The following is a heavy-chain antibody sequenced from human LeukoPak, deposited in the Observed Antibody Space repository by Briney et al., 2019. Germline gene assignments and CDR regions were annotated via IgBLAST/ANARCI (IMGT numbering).Heavy chain of an antibody. CDR1: GGSISSSSYY. CDR3: ARLPSSRYYFDY. D-gene: IGHD6-25*01. V-gene: IGHV4-39*01. J-gene: IGHJ4*02. CDR2: IYYSGST. Sequence: SETLSLTCTVSGGSISSSSYYWGWIRQPPGKGLEWIGSIYYSGSTYYNPSLKSRVTISVDTSKNQFSLKLSSVTAADTAVYYCARLPSSRYYFDYWGQGTLVAVSS.